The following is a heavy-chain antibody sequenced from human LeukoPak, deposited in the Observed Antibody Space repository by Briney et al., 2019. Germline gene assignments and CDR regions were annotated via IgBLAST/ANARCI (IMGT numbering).Heavy chain of an antibody. V-gene: IGHV1-2*04. CDR1: GYTFTGYY. D-gene: IGHD6-19*01. Sequence: ASVKVSCKASGYTFTGYYMHWVRQAPGQGLEWMGWINPNSGGTNYAQKFQGWVTMTRDTSISTAYMELSRLRSDDTAVYYCARGYSSGWYGREYIWFDPWGQGTLVTVSS. J-gene: IGHJ5*02. CDR2: INPNSGGT. CDR3: ARGYSSGWYGREYIWFDP.